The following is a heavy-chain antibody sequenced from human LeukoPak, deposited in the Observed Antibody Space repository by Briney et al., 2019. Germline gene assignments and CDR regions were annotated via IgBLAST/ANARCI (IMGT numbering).Heavy chain of an antibody. V-gene: IGHV3-7*01. D-gene: IGHD6-13*01. CDR2: IKQDGREK. CDR1: GFTFSSYW. J-gene: IGHJ4*02. Sequence: GGSLRLSCEASGFTFSSYWMSWVGQAPGKGLEGVANIKQDGREKYYVDSVKGRFTISRDKAKNSLYLQMNSLRAEDTAVYYCARGRGDSSSWYFDYWGQGTLVTVSS. CDR3: ARGRGDSSSWYFDY.